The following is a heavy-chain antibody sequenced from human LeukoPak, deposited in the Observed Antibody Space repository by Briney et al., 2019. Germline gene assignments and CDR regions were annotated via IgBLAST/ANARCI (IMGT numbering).Heavy chain of an antibody. CDR2: IYSGGST. V-gene: IGHV3-53*01. J-gene: IGHJ5*02. D-gene: IGHD2-15*01. CDR3: AKGYCSGGSCYFGWFDP. CDR1: GFTVGSNY. Sequence: PGGSLRLSCAASGFTVGSNYMSWVRQTPGKGLEWVSLIYSGGSTYHADSVKGRFTISRDNSKNTLYLQMNSLRAEDTAVYFCAKGYCSGGSCYFGWFDPWGQGTLVTVSS.